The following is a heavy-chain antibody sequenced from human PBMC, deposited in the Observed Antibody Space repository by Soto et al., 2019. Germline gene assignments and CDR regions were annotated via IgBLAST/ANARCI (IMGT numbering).Heavy chain of an antibody. Sequence: PSETLSLTCTVSGGSISSSSYYWGWIRQPPGKGLEWIGSIYYSGSTYYNPSLKSRVTIPVDTSKNQFSLKLSSVTAADTAVYYCASPSYGSGSYFGWFDPWGQGTLVTVSS. CDR3: ASPSYGSGSYFGWFDP. D-gene: IGHD3-10*01. V-gene: IGHV4-39*01. CDR2: IYYSGST. J-gene: IGHJ5*02. CDR1: GGSISSSSYY.